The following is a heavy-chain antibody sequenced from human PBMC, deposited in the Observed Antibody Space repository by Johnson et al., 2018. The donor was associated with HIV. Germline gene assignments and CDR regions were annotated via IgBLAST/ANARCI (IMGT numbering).Heavy chain of an antibody. CDR2: INWNGGSK. CDR1: GFTFDDYG. Sequence: VQLVESGGGLVKPGGSLRLSCAASGFTFDDYGMSWVRQAPGKGLEWVSGINWNGGSKGYADSVKGRFTISRDNAKNSLYLQMNSLRAEDTALYYCARVGIAARFGAFDIWGQGTMVTVSS. J-gene: IGHJ3*02. D-gene: IGHD6-6*01. V-gene: IGHV3-20*04. CDR3: ARVGIAARFGAFDI.